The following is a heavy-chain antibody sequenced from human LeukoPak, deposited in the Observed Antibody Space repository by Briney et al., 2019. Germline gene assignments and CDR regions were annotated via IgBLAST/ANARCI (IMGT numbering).Heavy chain of an antibody. V-gene: IGHV3-30*04. Sequence: GRSLRLSCAASGFTFSSYAMHWVRQAPGKGLEWVAVISYDGSNKYYADSVKGRFTISRDNSKNTLYLQMNSLRAEDTAVYYCARERYSSDFDYWGQGTLVTVSS. J-gene: IGHJ4*02. D-gene: IGHD6-19*01. CDR3: ARERYSSDFDY. CDR1: GFTFSSYA. CDR2: ISYDGSNK.